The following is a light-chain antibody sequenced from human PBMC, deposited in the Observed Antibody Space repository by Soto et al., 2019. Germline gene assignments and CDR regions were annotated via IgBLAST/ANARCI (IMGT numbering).Light chain of an antibody. J-gene: IGKJ1*01. CDR1: QDIGTY. V-gene: IGKV1-8*01. CDR3: QQFYNYPRT. CDR2: DAS. Sequence: AVRMTQSPSSFSASPGDRVSMTCRATQDIGTYLAWYQQIPGKAPKLLIYDASTLQTGVPSRFSGSGSGTDFTLTISYLQSEDFGTYYCQQFYNYPRTFGQGTKVDIK.